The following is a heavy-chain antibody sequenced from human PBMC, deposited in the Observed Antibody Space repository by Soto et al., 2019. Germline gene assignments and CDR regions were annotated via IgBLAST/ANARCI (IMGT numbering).Heavy chain of an antibody. CDR1: GGSINSPFF. V-gene: IGHV4-39*01. D-gene: IGHD1-26*01. CDR2: IHYSQSS. CDR3: AKMGDDHGRSYFDS. J-gene: IGHJ4*02. Sequence: SETLSLTCTVSGGSINSPFFWAWLRQPPGKGLEWIASIHYSQSSYSHPSLRSRITISAGASMDQFSLRLASMTAADTAVYYCAKMGDDHGRSYFDSWGQGLLVTVSS.